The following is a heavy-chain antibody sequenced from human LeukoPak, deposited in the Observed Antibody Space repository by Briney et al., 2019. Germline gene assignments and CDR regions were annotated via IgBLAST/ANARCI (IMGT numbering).Heavy chain of an antibody. CDR1: GGSISRSRYY. D-gene: IGHD3-10*01. Sequence: SETLSLTCTVSGGSISRSRYYWGWIRQPPGKGLEWIGSIYYSGSTYYNPSLKSRVTTSVDTSKNQFSLKLSSVTAADTAVYYCARESYGSRSYDYYYYYMDVWGKGTTVTVSS. J-gene: IGHJ6*03. CDR2: IYYSGST. CDR3: ARESYGSRSYDYYYYYMDV. V-gene: IGHV4-39*07.